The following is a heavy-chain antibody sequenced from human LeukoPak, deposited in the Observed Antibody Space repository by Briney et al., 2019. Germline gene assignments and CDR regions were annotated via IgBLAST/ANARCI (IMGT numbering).Heavy chain of an antibody. Sequence: GASVKVSCKASGGTFSSYAISWVRQAPGQGLEWMGRIIPIFGTANYAQKFQGRVMITTDESTSTAYMQLSSLRSEDTAVYYCASTRSYYDSSGYFPYWGQGTLVTVSS. D-gene: IGHD3-22*01. V-gene: IGHV1-69*05. J-gene: IGHJ4*02. CDR3: ASTRSYYDSSGYFPY. CDR2: IIPIFGTA. CDR1: GGTFSSYA.